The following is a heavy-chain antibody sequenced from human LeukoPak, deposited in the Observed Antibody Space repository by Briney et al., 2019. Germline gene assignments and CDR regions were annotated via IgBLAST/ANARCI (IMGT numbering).Heavy chain of an antibody. CDR1: GGSISSYY. CDR3: ARGQAYYDFRSGPYYYMDV. J-gene: IGHJ6*03. CDR2: IYTSGST. D-gene: IGHD3-3*01. V-gene: IGHV4-4*07. Sequence: SETLSLTCTVSGGSISSYYWSWTRQPAGKGLEWIGRIYTSGSTNYNPSLKSRVTMSVDTSKNQFSLKLSSVTAADTAVYYCARGQAYYDFRSGPYYYMDVWGKGTTVTVSS.